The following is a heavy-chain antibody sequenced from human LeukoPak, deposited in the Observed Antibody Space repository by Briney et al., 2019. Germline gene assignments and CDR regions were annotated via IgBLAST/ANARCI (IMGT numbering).Heavy chain of an antibody. CDR3: ATAEFPSGSYSSDY. CDR2: FDPEDGET. CDR1: GYTLTELS. Sequence: ASVKVSCKVSGYTLTELSMHWVRQAPGKGLEWMGGFDPEDGETIYAQKFQGRVTMTEDTSTDTAYMELSSLRSEDTAVYYCATAEFPSGSYSSDYWGQGTLVTVSS. J-gene: IGHJ4*02. D-gene: IGHD1-26*01. V-gene: IGHV1-24*01.